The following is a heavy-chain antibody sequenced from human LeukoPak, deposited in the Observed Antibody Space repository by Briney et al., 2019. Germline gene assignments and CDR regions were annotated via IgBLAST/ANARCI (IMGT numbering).Heavy chain of an antibody. CDR1: GFTVSSYY. V-gene: IGHV3-53*01. CDR3: VKNGGSWSPRFDP. J-gene: IGHJ5*02. D-gene: IGHD4-23*01. CDR2: IYSGGST. Sequence: GGSLRLSCAASGFTVSSYYLSWIRQAPGKGLEWVSIIYSGGSTYYADSVKGRFTISRDSSKSMLYLEMSSLRAEDTATYYCVKNGGSWSPRFDPWGQGTLVTVSS.